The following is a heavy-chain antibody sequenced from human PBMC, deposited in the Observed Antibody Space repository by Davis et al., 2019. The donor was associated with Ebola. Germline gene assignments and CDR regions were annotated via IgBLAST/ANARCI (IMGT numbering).Heavy chain of an antibody. CDR3: ARGQSGSDYSLWQY. J-gene: IGHJ4*02. Sequence: SETLSLTCAVYGGSFTDYFWSWIRQPPEKGLEWIGEINHSGSTNYNPSLKSRVTISIDTSKKQISLNLTSVTAADTAVYYCARGQSGSDYSLWQYWGQGTLVTVSS. CDR2: INHSGST. D-gene: IGHD3-10*01. CDR1: GGSFTDYF. V-gene: IGHV4-34*01.